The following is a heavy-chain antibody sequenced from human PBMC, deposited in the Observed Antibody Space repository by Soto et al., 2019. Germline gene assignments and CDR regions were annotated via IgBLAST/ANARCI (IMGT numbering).Heavy chain of an antibody. V-gene: IGHV3-23*01. J-gene: IGHJ4*02. CDR3: AIITR. Sequence: GGSLRLSCAGSGFTFNMFAMNWVRRAPGKGLEWVSGISSSGDDTYYADSVKGRFIISRDNSKNTLYLHMNSLRAEDTAIYYCAIITRWGQGSLVTVSS. CDR1: GFTFNMFA. CDR2: ISSSGDDT.